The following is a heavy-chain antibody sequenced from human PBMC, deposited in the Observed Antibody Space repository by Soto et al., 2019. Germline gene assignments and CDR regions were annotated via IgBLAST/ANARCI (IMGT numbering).Heavy chain of an antibody. CDR3: AARITIFGVGLSAFDI. D-gene: IGHD3-3*01. CDR2: IYCSGST. V-gene: IGHV4-59*01. CDR1: GGSISSYY. J-gene: IGHJ3*02. Sequence: SETLSLTCTVSGGSISSYYWSWIRQPPGKGLEWIGYIYCSGSTNYNPSLKSRVTISVDTSKNQFSLKLSSVTAADTAVYYCAARITIFGVGLSAFDIWGQGTMVTVSS.